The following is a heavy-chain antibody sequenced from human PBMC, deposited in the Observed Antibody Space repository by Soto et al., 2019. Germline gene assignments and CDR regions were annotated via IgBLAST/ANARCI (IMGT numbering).Heavy chain of an antibody. V-gene: IGHV5-51*01. CDR3: TKRFNDVSKPSPLLDS. CDR2: ISPDTSRT. Sequence: GESLKISCKGSEYSFANQRIGWVRQMPGKGLEWVGIISPDTSRTLYSPSLQGQVTISVDKSISTVYLQWNSLKASDTAMYYCTKRFNDVSKPSPLLDSWCQGSLGTVSS. CDR1: EYSFANQR. D-gene: IGHD1-1*01. J-gene: IGHJ5*01.